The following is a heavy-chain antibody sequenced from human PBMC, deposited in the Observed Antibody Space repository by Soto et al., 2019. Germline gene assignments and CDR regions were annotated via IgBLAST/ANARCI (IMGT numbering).Heavy chain of an antibody. CDR1: GYTFPTYG. CDR2: ISAYSGKT. J-gene: IGHJ4*02. Sequence: QVQLVQSGGEVKKPGASGKVSCKTSGYTFPTYGISWVRQAPGQGLEWVGWISAYSGKTHYAQKFQGKVTMTTDTSTNTAYLELRSLRSDDTAVYYCARDPYLGDHQYWGQGTLVTVSS. D-gene: IGHD3-16*01. V-gene: IGHV1-18*01. CDR3: ARDPYLGDHQY.